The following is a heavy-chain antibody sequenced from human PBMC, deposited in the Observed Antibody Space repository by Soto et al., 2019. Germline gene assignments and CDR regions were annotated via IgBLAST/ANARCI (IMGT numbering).Heavy chain of an antibody. CDR2: IYYSGST. CDR3: ARHVEYQYDFDY. CDR1: GGSISSSSYY. V-gene: IGHV4-39*01. J-gene: IGHJ4*02. Sequence: QLQLQESGPGLVKPSETLSLTCTVSGGSISSSSYYWGWIRQPPGKGLEWIGSIYYSGSTYYNPSLKSRVTISVDTSKNQFSLKLSSVTAADTAVYYCARHVEYQYDFDYWGQGTLVTVSS. D-gene: IGHD2-2*01.